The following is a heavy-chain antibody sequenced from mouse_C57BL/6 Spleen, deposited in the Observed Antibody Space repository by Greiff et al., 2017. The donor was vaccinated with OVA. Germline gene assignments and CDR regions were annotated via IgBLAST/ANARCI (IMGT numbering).Heavy chain of an antibody. CDR2: IYPRSGNT. CDR3: ATSGTGAMDY. J-gene: IGHJ4*01. D-gene: IGHD4-1*01. CDR1: GYTFTSYG. Sequence: VQLQQSGAELARPGASVKLSCKASGYTFTSYGISWVKQRPGQGLEWIGEIYPRSGNTYYNETFKGKATLTADKSSSTAYLELRSLTSEDSAVYFCATSGTGAMDYWGQGTSVTVSS. V-gene: IGHV1-81*01.